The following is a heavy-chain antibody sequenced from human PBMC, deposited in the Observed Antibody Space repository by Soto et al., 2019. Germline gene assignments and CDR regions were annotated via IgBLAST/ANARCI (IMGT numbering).Heavy chain of an antibody. CDR3: SNSYCSSTSCYVDD. CDR2: ISYDGSNK. D-gene: IGHD2-2*01. J-gene: IGHJ4*02. CDR1: GFTFSSYA. V-gene: IGHV3-30-3*01. Sequence: GGSLRLSCAASGFTFSSYAMHWVRQAPGKGLEWVAVISYDGSNKYYADSVKGRFTISRDNSKNTLYLQMNSLRAEDTAVYYCSNSYCSSTSCYVDDWGQGTLVTVAS.